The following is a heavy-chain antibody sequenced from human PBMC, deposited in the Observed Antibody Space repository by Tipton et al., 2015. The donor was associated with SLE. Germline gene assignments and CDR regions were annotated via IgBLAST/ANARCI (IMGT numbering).Heavy chain of an antibody. V-gene: IGHV4-39*07. CDR2: FHDTRGT. D-gene: IGHD3-3*01. CDR1: GGSISTSNY. Sequence: TLSLTCTVSGGSISTSNYWGWIRQPPGKGLEWIGTFHDTRGTDYSPSLKSRVTISVDTSKNQFSLEGTSVTAAVTAVYYCARDSDSYAFPFWSPGTLVIVSS. J-gene: IGHJ4*02. CDR3: ARDSDSYAFPF.